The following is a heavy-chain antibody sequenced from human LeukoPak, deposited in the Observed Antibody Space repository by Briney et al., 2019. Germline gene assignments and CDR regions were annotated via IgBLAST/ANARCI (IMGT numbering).Heavy chain of an antibody. CDR1: GGSISSGGYY. J-gene: IGHJ3*02. CDR3: ASSLVQDAFDI. Sequence: PSETLSLTCTVSGGSISSGGYYWRCLRQPPGKGREWIGYIYYSGSTYYNPSLKSRVTISVDTSKNQFSLKLSSVTTADTAVYYCASSLVQDAFDIWGQGTMVTVSS. V-gene: IGHV4-31*03. CDR2: IYYSGST.